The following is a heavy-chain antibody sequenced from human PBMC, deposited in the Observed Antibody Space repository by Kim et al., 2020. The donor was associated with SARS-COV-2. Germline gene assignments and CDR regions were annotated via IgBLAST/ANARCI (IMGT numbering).Heavy chain of an antibody. D-gene: IGHD6-13*01. V-gene: IGHV3-23*01. CDR3: AKGAAAGYWYFDL. J-gene: IGHJ2*01. Sequence: YADSVKGRFTLSRDNPKNTLFLQMNSLRAGDTAVYYCAKGAAAGYWYFDLWGRGTLVTVSS.